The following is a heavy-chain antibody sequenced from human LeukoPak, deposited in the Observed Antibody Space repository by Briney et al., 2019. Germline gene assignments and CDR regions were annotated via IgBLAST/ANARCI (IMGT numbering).Heavy chain of an antibody. CDR2: ISSSSSYI. J-gene: IGHJ4*02. Sequence: PGGSLRLSCAASGFTFSSYSMNWVRQAPGKGLKWVSFISSSSSYIYYADSVKGRFTISRDNAKNSLYLQMNSLRAEDTAVYYCARGGLTGYSHDYWGQGTLVTVSS. V-gene: IGHV3-21*06. CDR1: GFTFSSYS. CDR3: ARGGLTGYSHDY. D-gene: IGHD3-9*01.